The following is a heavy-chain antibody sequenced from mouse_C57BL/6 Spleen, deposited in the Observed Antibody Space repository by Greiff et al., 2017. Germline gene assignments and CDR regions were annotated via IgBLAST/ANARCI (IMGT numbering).Heavy chain of an antibody. CDR3: AIGGEYGNDGAMDY. CDR2: FHPSDSDT. Sequence: QVQLQQSGAELVKPGASVKVSCKASGYTFTSYSMQWVKQRPGQGLEWIGRFHPSDSDTNYNQKFKGKATLTVDKSSSTAYMQLSRLTSEDSAVYYCAIGGEYGNDGAMDYWGQGTSVTVSS. D-gene: IGHD2-10*02. V-gene: IGHV1-74*01. J-gene: IGHJ4*01. CDR1: GYTFTSYS.